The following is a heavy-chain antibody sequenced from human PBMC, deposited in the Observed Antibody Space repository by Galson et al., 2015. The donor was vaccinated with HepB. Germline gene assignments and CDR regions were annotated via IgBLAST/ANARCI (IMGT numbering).Heavy chain of an antibody. Sequence: SLRLSCAASGFTFSSYSMNWVRQAPGKGLEWVSYISSSSSTIYYADSVKGRFTISRDNAKNSLYLQMNSLRAEDTAVYYCASDLGYCSSTSCYKGDGFDYWGQGTLVTVSS. D-gene: IGHD2-2*02. CDR3: ASDLGYCSSTSCYKGDGFDY. J-gene: IGHJ4*02. V-gene: IGHV3-48*01. CDR2: ISSSSSTI. CDR1: GFTFSSYS.